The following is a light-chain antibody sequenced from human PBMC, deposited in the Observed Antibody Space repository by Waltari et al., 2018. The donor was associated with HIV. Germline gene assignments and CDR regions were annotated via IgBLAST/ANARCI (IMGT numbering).Light chain of an antibody. V-gene: IGLV1-47*01. J-gene: IGLJ3*02. CDR2: RNN. CDR1: SSNIGSHS. Sequence: QSVLTQPPSASGTPGQRVTISCSGRSSNIGSHSVYWYQQLPGTAPNLLIYRNNERPSGVPDRFSASKSGTSASLAISGLRSEDEADYYCATWDDSLSGRVFGGGTKLTVL. CDR3: ATWDDSLSGRV.